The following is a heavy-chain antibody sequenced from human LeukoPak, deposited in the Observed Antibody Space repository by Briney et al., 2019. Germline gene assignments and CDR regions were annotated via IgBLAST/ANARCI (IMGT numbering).Heavy chain of an antibody. CDR1: GGSFSNYY. V-gene: IGHV4-34*01. D-gene: IGHD1-7*01. CDR3: ARRWNYGRNYYIDV. J-gene: IGHJ6*03. CDR2: INDNGRA. Sequence: SETLSLTCAVYGGSFSNYYWNWIRQPPGKGLEWLGEINDNGRANYNPSLMSRVTVSVDTSKNQFSLRLTAVTATDTAVYYCARRWNYGRNYYIDVWGKGATVSVSS.